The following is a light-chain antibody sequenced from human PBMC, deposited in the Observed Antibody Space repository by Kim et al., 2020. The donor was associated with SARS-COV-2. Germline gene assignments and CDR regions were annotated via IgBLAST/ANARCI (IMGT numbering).Light chain of an antibody. Sequence: EIVLTQSPATLSLSPGEGATLSCRASQSVSTYLAWYQQKPGQAPRLLIYGASNRATGIPARFSGSGSGTDFTLTISSLEPEDFAVYYCQQRSNWPLTFGGGTKLEIK. J-gene: IGKJ4*01. CDR1: QSVSTY. CDR2: GAS. CDR3: QQRSNWPLT. V-gene: IGKV3-11*01.